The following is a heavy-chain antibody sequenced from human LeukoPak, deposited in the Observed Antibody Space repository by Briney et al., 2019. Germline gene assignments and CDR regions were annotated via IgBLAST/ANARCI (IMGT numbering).Heavy chain of an antibody. CDR3: AAGLDTAMVSPFFDY. Sequence: GGSLRLSCAASGFAFSSYAMSWVRQAPGKGLEWVSAISGSGGSTYYADSVKGRFTISRDNSKNTLYLQMNSLRAEDTAVYYCAAGLDTAMVSPFFDYWGQGTLVTVSS. V-gene: IGHV3-23*01. J-gene: IGHJ4*02. CDR2: ISGSGGST. D-gene: IGHD5-18*01. CDR1: GFAFSSYA.